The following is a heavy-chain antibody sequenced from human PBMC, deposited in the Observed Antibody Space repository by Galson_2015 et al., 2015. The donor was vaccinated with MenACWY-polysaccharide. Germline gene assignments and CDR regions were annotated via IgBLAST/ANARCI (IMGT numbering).Heavy chain of an antibody. CDR3: AHSPWVRGVTFSYFDY. V-gene: IGHV2-5*02. J-gene: IGHJ4*02. Sequence: PALVKPTQTLTLTCTLSGFSLSTGGVGVGWIRQPPGKALEWLALIYWDDDKRYSPSLKSRLTITKDTSKNQVVLTMTNMDPVDTATYDSAHSPWVRGVTFSYFDYWGQGTLVPVSS. CDR1: GFSLSTGGVG. CDR2: IYWDDDK. D-gene: IGHD3-10*01.